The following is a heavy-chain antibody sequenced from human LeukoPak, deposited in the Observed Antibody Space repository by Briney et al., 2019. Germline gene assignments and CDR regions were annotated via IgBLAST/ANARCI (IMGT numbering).Heavy chain of an antibody. CDR2: ISWNSGSI. J-gene: IGHJ4*02. D-gene: IGHD3-3*01. V-gene: IGHV3-9*01. CDR1: GFTFDDYA. Sequence: GGSLRLSCAASGFTFDDYAMHWVRQAPGKGLEWVSGISWNSGSIGYADSVKGRFTISRDNAKNSLYLQMNSLRGEDSALYYCAKGPLRFLEWLLGMGFDYWGQGTLVTVSS. CDR3: AKGPLRFLEWLLGMGFDY.